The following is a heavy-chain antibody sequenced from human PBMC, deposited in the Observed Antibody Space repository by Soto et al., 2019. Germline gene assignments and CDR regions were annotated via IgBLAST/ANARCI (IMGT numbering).Heavy chain of an antibody. CDR3: ARAYYFGSGTSYTLYY. J-gene: IGHJ4*02. V-gene: IGHV3-30*03. Sequence: GGSLRLSCAASGFTFSNYGMHWVRQAPGKGLEWVAAISDDGVSKYYADSVQGRFTISRDNSESAVFLQMNSLRPDDTALYFCARAYYFGSGTSYTLYYWGQGTKVTVSS. CDR1: GFTFSNYG. D-gene: IGHD3-10*01. CDR2: ISDDGVSK.